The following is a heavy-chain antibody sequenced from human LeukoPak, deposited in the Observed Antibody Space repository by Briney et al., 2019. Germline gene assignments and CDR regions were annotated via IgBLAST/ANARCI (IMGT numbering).Heavy chain of an antibody. D-gene: IGHD3-10*02. CDR3: SRAKRIDVQNTPYYFDF. V-gene: IGHV2-5*02. Sequence: SGPTLAKPTQTLTLTCSFSGFSVNTDGMSVGWVRQPSGKALEWLAIIYWDDDKSYSSSLKERLTITKDASKTQVVLTMTNMDPVDSATYYCSRAKRIDVQNTPYYFDFWGQGILVTVSS. CDR1: GFSVNTDGMS. J-gene: IGHJ4*02. CDR2: IYWDDDK.